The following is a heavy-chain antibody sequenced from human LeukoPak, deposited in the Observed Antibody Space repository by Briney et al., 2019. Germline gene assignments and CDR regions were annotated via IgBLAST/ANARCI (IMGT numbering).Heavy chain of an antibody. Sequence: AASVKVSCTASGYTFTGYYMHWVRQAPGQGLEWVGCINPNSGGTNYAQKFQGRVTMTRDTSISTAYMEMSRLRFDDTAVYYCARDVRGSSSWYLLDYYYYGMDVWGQGTTVTVSS. CDR3: ARDVRGSSSWYLLDYYYYGMDV. CDR1: GYTFTGYY. CDR2: INPNSGGT. D-gene: IGHD6-13*01. J-gene: IGHJ6*02. V-gene: IGHV1-2*02.